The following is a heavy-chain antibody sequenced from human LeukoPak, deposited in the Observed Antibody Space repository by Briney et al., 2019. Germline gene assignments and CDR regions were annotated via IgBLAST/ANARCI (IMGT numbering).Heavy chain of an antibody. CDR3: ARRGRSSSNFDF. Sequence: GESLRISCKGSGYIFTSYWITWVRQMPGKGLEWMGMIDPTGSYTNYSPSFQGHVTISTDKSISTAYLQWSSLKASDTAIYYCARRGRSSSNFDFWGQGTLVTVSS. CDR1: GYIFTSYW. J-gene: IGHJ4*02. D-gene: IGHD6-6*01. CDR2: IDPTGSYT. V-gene: IGHV5-10-1*01.